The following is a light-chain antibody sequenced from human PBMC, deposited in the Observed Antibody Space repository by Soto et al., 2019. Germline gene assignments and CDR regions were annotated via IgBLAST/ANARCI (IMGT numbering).Light chain of an antibody. CDR3: QQYESLPLT. CDR1: QDISNY. V-gene: IGKV1-33*01. Sequence: DIQMTQSPSSLSASVGDRVTITCQASQDISNYLNWYQQKPGKAPKLLIFDAFSLETGVPSRFSGSGSGTGFTFTISSLQPEDFATYYCQQYESLPLTFGQGTRLEIK. J-gene: IGKJ5*01. CDR2: DAF.